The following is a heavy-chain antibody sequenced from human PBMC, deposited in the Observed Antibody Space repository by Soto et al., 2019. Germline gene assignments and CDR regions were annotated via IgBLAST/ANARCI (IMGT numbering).Heavy chain of an antibody. CDR2: INAGNGNT. CDR1: GYTFTSYA. Sequence: ASVKVSCKASGYTFTSYAMHWVRQAPGQRLEWMGWINAGNGNTKYSQKFQGRVTITRDTSASTAYMELSSLRSEDTAVYYCARGLVAADGTNLYYYYCGIDVWGQGTTVTVSS. V-gene: IGHV1-3*01. J-gene: IGHJ6*02. CDR3: ARGLVAADGTNLYYYYCGIDV. D-gene: IGHD6-13*01.